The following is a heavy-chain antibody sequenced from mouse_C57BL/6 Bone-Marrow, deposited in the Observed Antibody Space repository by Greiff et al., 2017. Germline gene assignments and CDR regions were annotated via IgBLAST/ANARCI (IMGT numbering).Heavy chain of an antibody. D-gene: IGHD1-1*01. CDR1: GFTFSDYY. Sequence: EVQVVESEGGLVQPGSSMKLSCTASGFTFSDYYMAWVRQVPEKGLEWVANINYDGSSTYYLDSLKSRFIISRDNAKNILYLQMSSLKSEDTATYYCARDNGSRYFDYWGQGTTLTVSS. V-gene: IGHV5-16*01. CDR3: ARDNGSRYFDY. J-gene: IGHJ2*01. CDR2: INYDGSST.